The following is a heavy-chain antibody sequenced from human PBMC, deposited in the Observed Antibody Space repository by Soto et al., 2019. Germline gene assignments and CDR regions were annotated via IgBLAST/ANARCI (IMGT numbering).Heavy chain of an antibody. Sequence: SETLSLTCAVYGGSFSGYYWSWIRQPPGKGLEWIGEINHSGSTNYNPSLKSRVTISVDTSKNQFSLKLSSVTAADTAVYYCARKPYDYIWGSYRPGGRYYFDYWGQGTLVTVSS. V-gene: IGHV4-34*01. D-gene: IGHD3-16*02. CDR1: GGSFSGYY. CDR2: INHSGST. CDR3: ARKPYDYIWGSYRPGGRYYFDY. J-gene: IGHJ4*02.